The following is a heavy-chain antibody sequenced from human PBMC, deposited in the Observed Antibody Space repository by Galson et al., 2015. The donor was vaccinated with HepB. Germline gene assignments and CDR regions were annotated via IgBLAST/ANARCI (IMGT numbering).Heavy chain of an antibody. D-gene: IGHD4-17*01. J-gene: IGHJ4*02. V-gene: IGHV3-66*01. CDR2: IYSGGST. CDR3: ARGLGDYTTLGFDY. CDR1: GFTVSSNY. Sequence: SLRLSCAASGFTVSSNYMSWVRQAPGKGLEWVSVIYSGGSTYYADSVKGRFTISRDNSKNTLYLQVNSLRAEDTAVYYCARGLGDYTTLGFDYWGQGTLVTVSS.